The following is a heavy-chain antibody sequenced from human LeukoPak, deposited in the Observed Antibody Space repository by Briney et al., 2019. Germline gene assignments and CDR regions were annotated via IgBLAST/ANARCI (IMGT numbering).Heavy chain of an antibody. V-gene: IGHV1-2*02. CDR2: INPNTGAT. Sequence: GASVTVSFTASVYTLTVYYLHWVRQAHGQGLEWMGWINPNTGATHTAQKFQGRITMTRATSISTAYMDLSRLRSDDTAVYYCARDRVGSGWPRPYYFEVWGQGTLVTVSS. J-gene: IGHJ4*02. CDR3: ARDRVGSGWPRPYYFEV. D-gene: IGHD6-19*01. CDR1: VYTLTVYY.